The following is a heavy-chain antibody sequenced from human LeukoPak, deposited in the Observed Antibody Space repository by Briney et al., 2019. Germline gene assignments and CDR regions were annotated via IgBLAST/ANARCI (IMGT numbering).Heavy chain of an antibody. Sequence: GGSLRLSCEASGFIVSGNYMSWVRQAPGKGLEWVSVVYSGGKTYYADSVKGRFTISRDNSKNTLYLQMNSLRAEDTAVYYCARMGYGYLTSFDYWGQGTLVTVSS. CDR2: VYSGGKT. CDR3: ARMGYGYLTSFDY. D-gene: IGHD4-17*01. CDR1: GFIVSGNY. V-gene: IGHV3-53*01. J-gene: IGHJ4*02.